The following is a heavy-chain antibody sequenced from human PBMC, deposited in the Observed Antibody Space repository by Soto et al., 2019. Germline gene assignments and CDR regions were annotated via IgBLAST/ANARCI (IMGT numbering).Heavy chain of an antibody. CDR3: ATGCYSGRYSDFDY. J-gene: IGHJ4*02. CDR1: GVTFSSYG. CDR2: ISYDGSNK. D-gene: IGHD1-26*01. V-gene: IGHV3-30*03. Sequence: RRLSCAASGVTFSSYGMFWVRQAPGRGLEGVAFISYDGSNKCSDSVKGRFTISRDNSKNTLYLQMNSLRAEDTAVYYCATGCYSGRYSDFDYWGQGTLVTVSS.